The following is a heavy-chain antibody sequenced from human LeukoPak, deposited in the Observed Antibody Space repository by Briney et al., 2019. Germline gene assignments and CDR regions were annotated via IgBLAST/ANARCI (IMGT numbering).Heavy chain of an antibody. V-gene: IGHV1-58*02. J-gene: IGHJ4*02. D-gene: IGHD1-26*01. Sequence: SVKVSCKASRFTFTSSAMQWVRQARGQRLEWIGWIVVGSGNTNYAQKFQERVTITRDMSTSRAYMEMSSLRSEDTAVYYCAAVQVGANYYFDYWGQGTLVTVSS. CDR1: RFTFTSSA. CDR2: IVVGSGNT. CDR3: AAVQVGANYYFDY.